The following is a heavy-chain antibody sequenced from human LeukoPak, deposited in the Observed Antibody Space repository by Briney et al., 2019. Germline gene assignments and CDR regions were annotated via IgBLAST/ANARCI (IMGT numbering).Heavy chain of an antibody. V-gene: IGHV4-34*01. J-gene: IGHJ6*03. Sequence: SETLSLTCAVYGGSFSGYYWSWIRQPPGKGLEWIGEINHSGSTNYNPSLKSRVTISVDTSKNQFSLKLSSVTAADTAVYYCARVGRYDTSGYYYRGGYYYYYYMDVWGKGTTVTISS. CDR2: INHSGST. CDR3: ARVGRYDTSGYYYRGGYYYYYYMDV. CDR1: GGSFSGYY. D-gene: IGHD3-22*01.